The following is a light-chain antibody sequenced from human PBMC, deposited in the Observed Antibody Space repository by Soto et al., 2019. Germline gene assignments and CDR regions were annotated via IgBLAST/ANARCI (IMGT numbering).Light chain of an antibody. Sequence: QAVLTQPPSASGSPGQSVTISCTGTSSDVGSYNYVSWYQQHPDKAPKLMIYEVNKRPSGVPDRFSGSKSGNTSSLTVSGLQAEDEADYYCTSDAGYNTPVLFGGGTKRTVL. J-gene: IGLJ2*01. CDR3: TSDAGYNTPVL. CDR2: EVN. V-gene: IGLV2-8*01. CDR1: SSDVGSYNY.